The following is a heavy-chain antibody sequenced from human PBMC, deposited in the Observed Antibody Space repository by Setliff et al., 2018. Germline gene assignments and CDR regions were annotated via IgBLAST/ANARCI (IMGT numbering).Heavy chain of an antibody. CDR3: TREASVDFWSGYPYYYYMDV. J-gene: IGHJ6*03. V-gene: IGHV3-49*04. CDR2: IRSKAYCGTT. D-gene: IGHD3-3*01. CDR1: GFTFGDYA. Sequence: PGGSLRLSCTASGFTFGDYAMSWVRQAPGKGLEWVGFIRSKAYCGTTEYAASVKGRFTISRDDSKSIAYLQMNSLKTEDTAVYYCTREASVDFWSGYPYYYYMDVWGKGTTVTVSS.